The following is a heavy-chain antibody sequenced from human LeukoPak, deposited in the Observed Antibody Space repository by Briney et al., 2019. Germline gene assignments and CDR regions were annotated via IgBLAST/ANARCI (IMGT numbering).Heavy chain of an antibody. CDR1: GYTFTSYG. CDR2: IIPIFGTA. CDR3: ARSPTHYDFWSGYYGNWFDP. J-gene: IGHJ5*02. V-gene: IGHV1-69*05. D-gene: IGHD3-3*01. Sequence: ASVKVSCKASGYTFTSYGISWVRQAPGQGLEWMGGIIPIFGTANYAQKFQGRVTITTDESTSTAYMELSSLRSEDTAVYYCARSPTHYDFWSGYYGNWFDPWGQGTLVTVSS.